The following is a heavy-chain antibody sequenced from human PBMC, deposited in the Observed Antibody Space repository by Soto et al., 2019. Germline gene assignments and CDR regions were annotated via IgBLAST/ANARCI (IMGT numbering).Heavy chain of an antibody. CDR2: IIPIFGTA. J-gene: IGHJ6*02. CDR3: ASPIGDSSSRLYYYYGMDV. CDR1: GGTFSSYA. V-gene: IGHV1-69*01. Sequence: QVQLVQSGAEVKKPGSSVKVSCKASGGTFSSYAISWVRQAPGQGLEWMGGIIPIFGTANYAQKFQGRVTITADESTSTAYMELSSLRSEDTAVYYCASPIGDSSSRLYYYYGMDVWGQGTTVTVSS. D-gene: IGHD6-6*01.